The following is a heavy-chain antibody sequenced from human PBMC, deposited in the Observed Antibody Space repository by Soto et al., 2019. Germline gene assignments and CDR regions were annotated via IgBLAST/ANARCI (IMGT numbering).Heavy chain of an antibody. CDR3: ARDLMADYGDYENAFDI. CDR2: ISAYNGNT. V-gene: IGHV1-18*01. Sequence: ASVKVSCKASGYTFTSYGISWVRQAPGQGLEWMGWISAYNGNTNYAQKLQGRVTMTTDTSTSTAYMELRSLRSDDTAVYYCARDLMADYGDYENAFDIWGQGTMVTVSS. CDR1: GYTFTSYG. J-gene: IGHJ3*02. D-gene: IGHD4-17*01.